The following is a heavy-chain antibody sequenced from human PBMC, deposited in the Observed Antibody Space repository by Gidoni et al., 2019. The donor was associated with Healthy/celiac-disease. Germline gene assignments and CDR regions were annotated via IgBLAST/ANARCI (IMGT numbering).Heavy chain of an antibody. CDR1: GGSFSGYY. Sequence: QVQTQQWGARLLEPSETLSLTCAVYGGSFSGYYWSWVRQPPGKGLEWIGEINHGGSANYNPSLKSRVTMSIDTSKKQFSLKVISATAADTAMYYCAGGRRNGVGLWGQGTMITVSS. D-gene: IGHD4-17*01. V-gene: IGHV4-34*01. CDR2: INHGGSA. CDR3: AGGRRNGVGL. J-gene: IGHJ3*01.